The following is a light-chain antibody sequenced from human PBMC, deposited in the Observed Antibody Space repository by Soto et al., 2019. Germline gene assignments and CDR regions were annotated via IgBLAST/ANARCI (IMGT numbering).Light chain of an antibody. V-gene: IGKV1-39*01. J-gene: IGKJ5*01. CDR1: QSISSY. CDR3: KQSYSTPIT. CDR2: AAS. Sequence: DIQMTQPPSSLSASVGDRVTITCRASQSISSYLNWYQQKPGKAPKLLIYAASSLQSGVQSRFSGSGSGTDFTLTISSLQPEDFATYYCKQSYSTPITFGQGTRLEIK.